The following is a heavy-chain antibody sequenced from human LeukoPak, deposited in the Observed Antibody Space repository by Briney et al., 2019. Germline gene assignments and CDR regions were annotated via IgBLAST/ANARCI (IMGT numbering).Heavy chain of an antibody. D-gene: IGHD2-21*02. CDR3: ARDLAYCGANCYGNWFDP. J-gene: IGHJ5*02. CDR2: IYYTGTT. Sequence: SETLSLTCSVSGGYISSVVDYWGWIRQPPGERLEWIGSIYYTGTTFFNPSLNGRPSISVYTTKHQFSLKLTSVTAADKAVYYCARDLAYCGANCYGNWFDPWGQGTLVTVSS. CDR1: GGYISSVVDY. V-gene: IGHV4-39*07.